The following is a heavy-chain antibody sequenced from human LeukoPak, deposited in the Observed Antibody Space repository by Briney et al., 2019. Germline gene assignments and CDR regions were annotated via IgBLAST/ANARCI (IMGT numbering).Heavy chain of an antibody. CDR3: ARGKRWLQLPHAFDI. CDR2: IKQDGNKK. CDR1: GFTFSSHW. J-gene: IGHJ3*02. Sequence: PGGSLRLSCAASGFTFSSHWMSWVRQAPGKGLEWVANIKQDGNKKYYVDSVKGRFTISRDNAKNSLYLQMNSLRAEDTAVYYSARGKRWLQLPHAFDIWGQGTMVTVSS. D-gene: IGHD5-24*01. V-gene: IGHV3-7*01.